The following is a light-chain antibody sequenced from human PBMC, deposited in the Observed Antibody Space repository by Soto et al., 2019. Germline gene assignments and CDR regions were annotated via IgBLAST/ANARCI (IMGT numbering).Light chain of an antibody. CDR1: SFNIGSNY. J-gene: IGLJ1*01. CDR3: VAWDDSLSGQV. CDR2: RSN. Sequence: QSVLTQPPSASRTPGQRVTISCSGSSFNIGSNYVYWYQQFPGTAPKLLIYRSNQRPSGVPDRFSGSKSGTSASLAISGLRSEDEADYYCVAWDDSLSGQVFGTGTKLTVL. V-gene: IGLV1-47*01.